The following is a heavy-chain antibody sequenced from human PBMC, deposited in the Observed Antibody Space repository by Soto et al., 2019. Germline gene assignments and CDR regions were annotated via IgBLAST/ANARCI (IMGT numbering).Heavy chain of an antibody. D-gene: IGHD3-22*01. Sequence: GGSLRLSCAASGFPFTKAWMTWVRQAPGKGLEWVGRIRSKTSSETREYAAPVKGRFTISRDDSKNMLYLEMNSLKIEDTGVYYCTTDGFTGIVGIRGQGTMVTVSS. J-gene: IGHJ3*02. CDR3: TTDGFTGIVGI. CDR2: IRSKTSSETR. V-gene: IGHV3-15*01. CDR1: GFPFTKAW.